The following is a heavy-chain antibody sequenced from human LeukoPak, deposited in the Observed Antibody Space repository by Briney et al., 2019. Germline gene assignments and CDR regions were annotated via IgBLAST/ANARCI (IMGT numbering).Heavy chain of an antibody. V-gene: IGHV1-2*02. Sequence: ASVKVSCKASGYTFTGYYLHWVRQAPGQGLEWMGWINPNSGDTNYAQKFQGRVTMTRDTSISTAYMELSRLRSDDTAVYYCARDKGNYYDSSGYYSFDYWGQGTLVTVSS. CDR1: GYTFTGYY. CDR3: ARDKGNYYDSSGYYSFDY. D-gene: IGHD3-22*01. J-gene: IGHJ4*02. CDR2: INPNSGDT.